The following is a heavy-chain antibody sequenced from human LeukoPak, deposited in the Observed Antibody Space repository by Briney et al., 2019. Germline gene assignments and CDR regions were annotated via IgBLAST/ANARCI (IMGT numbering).Heavy chain of an antibody. J-gene: IGHJ4*02. Sequence: SETLSLTCTVSGGSISSYYWSWIRQPPGKGLEWIGYIYYSGSTNYNPSLKSRVTISVDTSKNQFSLKLSSVTTADTAVYYCARAAPTTSYYYDSRMYYFDYWGQGTLVTVSS. CDR2: IYYSGST. D-gene: IGHD3-22*01. V-gene: IGHV4-59*01. CDR3: ARAAPTTSYYYDSRMYYFDY. CDR1: GGSISSYY.